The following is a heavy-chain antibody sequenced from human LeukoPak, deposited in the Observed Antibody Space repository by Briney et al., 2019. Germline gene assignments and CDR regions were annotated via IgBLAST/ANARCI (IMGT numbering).Heavy chain of an antibody. CDR3: ARAHYYDGTVYYAYFDY. D-gene: IGHD3-22*01. CDR1: GYTFTGDY. V-gene: IGHV1-2*02. CDR2: INPNSGGT. Sequence: ASVKVSCKASGYTFTGDYIHWVRQAPGQGLEWMGWINPNSGGTNYAQKFEGRVTMTRDTSISTAYMELGRLRSDDTAVYYCARAHYYDGTVYYAYFDYWGQGTLVTVSS. J-gene: IGHJ4*02.